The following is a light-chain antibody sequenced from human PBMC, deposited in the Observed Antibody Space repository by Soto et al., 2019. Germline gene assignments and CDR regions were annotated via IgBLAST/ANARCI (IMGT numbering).Light chain of an antibody. CDR2: DVT. V-gene: IGLV2-14*03. J-gene: IGLJ2*01. CDR3: SSYTTSSTLI. Sequence: QSVLTQPASVSGSPGQSITISCTGTSSDVGRYKLVSWYQQHPGKAPKLMIYDVTNWPSGVSNRFSGSKSGNTASLTISGLQAEDEAGYYCSSYTTSSTLIFGGGTKLTVL. CDR1: SSDVGRYKL.